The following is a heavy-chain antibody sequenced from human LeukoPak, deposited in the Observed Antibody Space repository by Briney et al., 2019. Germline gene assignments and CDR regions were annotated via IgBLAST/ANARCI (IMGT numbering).Heavy chain of an antibody. CDR1: SGSISSGGYY. CDR2: IYYSGST. J-gene: IGHJ4*02. V-gene: IGHV4-31*03. D-gene: IGHD6-13*01. Sequence: SETLYLTCTVSSGSISSGGYYWSWIRQHPGKGLEWIGYIYYSGSTYYNPSLKSRVTISVDTSKNQFSLKLSSVTAADTAVYYCARYRATAGKGSYYFDYWGQGTLVTVSS. CDR3: ARYRATAGKGSYYFDY.